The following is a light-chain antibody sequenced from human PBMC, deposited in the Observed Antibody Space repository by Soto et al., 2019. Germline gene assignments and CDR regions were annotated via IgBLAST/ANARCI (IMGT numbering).Light chain of an antibody. J-gene: IGLJ1*01. CDR2: DVS. V-gene: IGLV2-14*01. CDR3: SSYTSSSTPYV. CDR1: SSDVGGYNY. Sequence: QSALTQPASVSGSPGQSITISCTGTSSDVGGYNYVSWYQQHPGKAPKLMIYDVSNRPSGVSNRFSGSKSGNTASLTISGLQDEDEADYYCSSYTSSSTPYVFGAWTKLTVL.